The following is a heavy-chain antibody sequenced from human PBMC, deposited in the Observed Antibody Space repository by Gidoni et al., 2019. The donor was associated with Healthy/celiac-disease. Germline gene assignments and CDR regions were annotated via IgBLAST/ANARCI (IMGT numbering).Heavy chain of an antibody. CDR2: IWYDGSNK. D-gene: IGHD6-13*01. Sequence: QVQLVESAGGVVQHGRSLRLSCAASGFTFSRYGMHWVRQAPGKGREWVEVIWYDGSNKYYADSVKGRFTISRDNSKNTLYLQMNSLRAEDTAVYYCAREVLGVAGSNWFDPWGQGTLVTVSS. V-gene: IGHV3-33*01. CDR3: AREVLGVAGSNWFDP. J-gene: IGHJ5*02. CDR1: GFTFSRYG.